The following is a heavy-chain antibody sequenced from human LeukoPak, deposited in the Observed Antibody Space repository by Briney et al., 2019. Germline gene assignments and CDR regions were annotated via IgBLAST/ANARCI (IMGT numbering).Heavy chain of an antibody. V-gene: IGHV4-4*02. CDR2: IYDSGST. CDR3: ASEYYYGSGSYFRPYYFDY. J-gene: IGHJ4*02. CDR1: GGSISSSNW. Sequence: SETLSLTCAVSGGSISSSNWWRWVRQPPGKVLEWIGEIYDSGSTNYNPSLKSRVTISVDKSKKQFSLKLSSVTAADTAVYYCASEYYYGSGSYFRPYYFDYWGQGTLVTVSS. D-gene: IGHD3-10*01.